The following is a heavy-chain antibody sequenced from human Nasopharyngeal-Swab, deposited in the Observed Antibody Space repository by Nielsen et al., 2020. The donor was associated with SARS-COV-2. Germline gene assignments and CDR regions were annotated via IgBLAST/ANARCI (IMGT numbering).Heavy chain of an antibody. J-gene: IGHJ5*02. CDR1: GGTFSSYA. CDR3: SRDGWDDYGDYLWFDP. V-gene: IGHV1-69*13. D-gene: IGHD4-17*01. CDR2: ISPIFGTA. Sequence: SVKVSCKASGGTFSSYAISWVRQAPGQGLEWMGGISPIFGTANYAQKFQGRVTITADESTSSAYMELSSLRSEDTAVYYCSRDGWDDYGDYLWFDPWGQGTLVTVSS.